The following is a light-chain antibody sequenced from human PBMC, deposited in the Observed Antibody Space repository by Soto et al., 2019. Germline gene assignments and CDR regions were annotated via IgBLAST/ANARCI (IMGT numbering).Light chain of an antibody. Sequence: EIVLTQSPGTLSLSPGERATLSCRVSQSVTSNYIAWYQQKPGQAPRLLIYGASSRATGIPDRFSGSGSGTEFTLTISSLQSEDFAVYYCQHYNNWLGTFGGGTKVDIK. CDR3: QHYNNWLGT. CDR2: GAS. J-gene: IGKJ4*01. V-gene: IGKV3D-15*01. CDR1: QSVTSN.